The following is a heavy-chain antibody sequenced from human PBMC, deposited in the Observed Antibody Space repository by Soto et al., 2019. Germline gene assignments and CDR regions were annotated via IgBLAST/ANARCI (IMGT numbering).Heavy chain of an antibody. CDR2: IIPIFGTA. V-gene: IGHV1-69*13. CDR1: GGTFSSYA. Sequence: ASVKVSCKASGGTFSSYAISWVRQAPGQGLEWMGGIIPIFGTANYAQKFQGRVTITADESTSTAYMELSSLGSEDTAVYYCATCLIVVVPAAMRDYYYYGMDVWGQGTTVTVSS. D-gene: IGHD2-2*01. CDR3: ATCLIVVVPAAMRDYYYYGMDV. J-gene: IGHJ6*02.